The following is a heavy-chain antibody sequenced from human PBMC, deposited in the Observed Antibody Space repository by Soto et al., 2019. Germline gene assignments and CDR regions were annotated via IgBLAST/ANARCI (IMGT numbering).Heavy chain of an antibody. V-gene: IGHV4-61*01. CDR3: ARDRTSGAGFDP. CDR1: GDSVSSDNYS. CDR2: IYYSGIT. J-gene: IGHJ5*02. Sequence: SETLSLTCTVSGDSVSSDNYSGSWIGNPQGTGLECIGYIYYSGITNYNPSLKSLVTISVDTSKNQLSLNLNSVTAADPAVYYCARDRTSGAGFDPWCQAALLTVSS. D-gene: IGHD2-15*01.